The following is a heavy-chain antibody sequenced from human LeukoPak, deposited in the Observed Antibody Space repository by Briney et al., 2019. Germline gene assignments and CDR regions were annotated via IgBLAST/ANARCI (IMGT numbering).Heavy chain of an antibody. CDR3: ARGSTPLQY. CDR1: GYSISSGYY. CDR2: ISSSSSTI. Sequence: PSETLSLTCSVSGYSISSGYYWGWIRQPPGKGLEWVSYISSSSSTIYYADSVKGRFTISRDNAKNSLYLRMNSLRAEDTAVYYCARGSTPLQYWGQGTLVTVSS. D-gene: IGHD2-2*01. J-gene: IGHJ4*02. V-gene: IGHV3-11*04.